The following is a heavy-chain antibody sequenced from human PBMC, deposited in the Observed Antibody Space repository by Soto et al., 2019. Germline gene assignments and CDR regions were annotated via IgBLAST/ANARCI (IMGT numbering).Heavy chain of an antibody. CDR2: IIPIFGTA. CDR1: GGTFSSYA. Sequence: SVKVSCKASGGTFSSYAISWVRQAPGQGLEWMGGIIPIFGTANYAQKFQGRVTITADKSTSTAYMELSSLRSEDTAVYYCARALYYYDSSGYYPFDYWGQGTLVTVS. J-gene: IGHJ4*02. CDR3: ARALYYYDSSGYYPFDY. D-gene: IGHD3-22*01. V-gene: IGHV1-69*06.